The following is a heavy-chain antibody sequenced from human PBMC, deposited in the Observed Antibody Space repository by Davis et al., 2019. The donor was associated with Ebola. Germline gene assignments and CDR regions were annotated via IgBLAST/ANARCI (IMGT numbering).Heavy chain of an antibody. CDR3: ARGGGYSGYDKLDY. CDR1: GGTFSSYA. CDR2: IIPIFGTA. D-gene: IGHD5-12*01. J-gene: IGHJ4*02. Sequence: SVKVSCKASGGTFSSYAISWVRQAPGQGREWMGGIIPIFGTANYAQKFQGRVTITADESTSTAYMELSSLRSEDTAVYYCARGGGYSGYDKLDYWGQGTLVTVSS. V-gene: IGHV1-69*13.